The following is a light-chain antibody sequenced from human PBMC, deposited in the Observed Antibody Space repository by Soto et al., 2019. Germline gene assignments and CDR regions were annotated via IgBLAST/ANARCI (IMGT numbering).Light chain of an antibody. CDR2: EVS. CDR3: SSYGGNNNVI. CDR1: SSDVGGYNY. V-gene: IGLV2-8*01. Sequence: QSVLTQPPSASGSPGQSVTISCTGSSSDVGGYNYVSWYQQHPGRAPKLMIYEVSKRPSGVPDRFSGSKSGNTASLSVSGLQAEDEADYYCSSYGGNNNVIFGGGTKLTVL. J-gene: IGLJ2*01.